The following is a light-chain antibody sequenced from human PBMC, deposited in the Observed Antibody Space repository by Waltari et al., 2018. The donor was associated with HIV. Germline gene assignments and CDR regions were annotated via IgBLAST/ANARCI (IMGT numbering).Light chain of an antibody. CDR1: QGIDSY. CDR2: AAS. J-gene: IGKJ5*01. V-gene: IGKV1-16*01. CDR3: QQYKSYPIT. Sequence: DIQMTRSPSSLSASVGDRVTITCRASQGIDSYLAWFQQKPGKAPKSLIYAASSVQSGVPSTFSATGSETHFTLTISSLQPEDFATYYCQQYKSYPITFGQGTRLEIK.